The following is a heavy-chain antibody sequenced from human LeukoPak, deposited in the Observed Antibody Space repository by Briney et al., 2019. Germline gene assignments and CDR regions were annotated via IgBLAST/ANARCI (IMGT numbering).Heavy chain of an antibody. D-gene: IGHD1-26*01. CDR2: ISYDGSNK. J-gene: IGHJ6*03. CDR1: GFTFSSYA. Sequence: GRSLRLSCAASGFTFSSYAMHWVRQAPGKGLEWVAVISYDGSNKYYADSVKGRFTISRYNSKNTLYPQMKSLRAEDTAVEYCSRGGIVGAKTYYYYYYMDVWGKGTTVTVSS. CDR3: SRGGIVGAKTYYYYYYMDV. V-gene: IGHV3-30*04.